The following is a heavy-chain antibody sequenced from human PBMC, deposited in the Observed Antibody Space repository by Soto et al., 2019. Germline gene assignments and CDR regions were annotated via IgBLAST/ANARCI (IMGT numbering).Heavy chain of an antibody. J-gene: IGHJ4*02. V-gene: IGHV4-4*07. CDR3: TRGTFENTGPFY. D-gene: IGHD2-8*02. Sequence: LTCTVSGGSISNDRWSWVRQPAGKGLEWIGRIFASGRTNYNPSLQSRVTMSVDTSKNQFSLTMTSLAAADTAVYYCTRGTFENTGPFYWRQGIPVPVSS. CDR1: GGSISNDR. CDR2: IFASGRT.